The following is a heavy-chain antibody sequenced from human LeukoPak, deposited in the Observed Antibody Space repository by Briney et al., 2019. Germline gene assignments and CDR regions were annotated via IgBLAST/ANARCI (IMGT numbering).Heavy chain of an antibody. J-gene: IGHJ4*02. CDR2: INHSGST. D-gene: IGHD3-16*01. Sequence: PSETLSLICAVYGGSFSGYYWSWIRQPPGKGLEWIGEINHSGSTNYNPSLKSRVTISVDTSKNQFSLKLSSVTAADTAVYYCARGLGAYWGQGTLVTVSS. CDR1: GGSFSGYY. V-gene: IGHV4-34*01. CDR3: ARGLGAY.